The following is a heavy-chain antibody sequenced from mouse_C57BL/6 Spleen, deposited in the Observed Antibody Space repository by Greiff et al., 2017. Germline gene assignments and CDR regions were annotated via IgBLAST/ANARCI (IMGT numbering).Heavy chain of an antibody. V-gene: IGHV1-82*01. CDR2: IYPGDGDT. D-gene: IGHD2-4*01. CDR3: ARVGYDYEAY. CDR1: GYAFSSSW. J-gene: IGHJ3*01. Sequence: QVQLQQSGPELVKPGASVKISCKASGYAFSSSWMNWVKQRPGKGLEWIGRIYPGDGDTNYNGKFKGKATLTADKSSSTAYMQLSSLTSEDSAVYCCARVGYDYEAYWGQGTLVTVSA.